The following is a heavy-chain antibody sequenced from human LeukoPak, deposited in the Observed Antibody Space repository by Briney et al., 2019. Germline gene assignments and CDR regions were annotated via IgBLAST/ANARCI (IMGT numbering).Heavy chain of an antibody. Sequence: GASVKVSCKASGGTFSSYAISWVRQAPGQGLEWMGRIIPILGIANYAQKFQGRVTITADKSTSTAYMELSSLRSEDTAVYYCARDNSPWYSGNSYYFDYWGQGTLVTVSS. CDR3: ARDNSPWYSGNSYYFDY. J-gene: IGHJ4*02. V-gene: IGHV1-69*04. CDR1: GGTFSSYA. CDR2: IIPILGIA. D-gene: IGHD4-23*01.